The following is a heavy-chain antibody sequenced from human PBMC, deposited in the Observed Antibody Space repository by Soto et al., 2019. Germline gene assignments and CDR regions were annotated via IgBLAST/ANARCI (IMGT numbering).Heavy chain of an antibody. CDR1: GFTFSSYA. J-gene: IGHJ4*02. V-gene: IGHV3-23*01. Sequence: EVQLLESGGGLVQPGGSLRLSCAASGFTFSSYAMSWVRQAPGKGLEWVSTISGSGGGTYYADSVKGRFPISRDNSKNTLYLQMNSLRAEDTAEYDCAKDPGPRLDYWGQGTLVTVSP. CDR2: ISGSGGGT. CDR3: AKDPGPRLDY. D-gene: IGHD6-19*01.